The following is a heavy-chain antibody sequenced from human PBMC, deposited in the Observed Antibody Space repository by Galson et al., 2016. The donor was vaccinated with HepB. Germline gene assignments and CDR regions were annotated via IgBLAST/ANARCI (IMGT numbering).Heavy chain of an antibody. CDR1: GGSISSGGYC. CDR2: IYYSGST. J-gene: IGHJ5*02. D-gene: IGHD3-10*01. V-gene: IGHV4-31*03. Sequence: TLSLTCTVSGGSISSGGYCWGWIRQHPGKGLEWIGYIYYSGSTYHNPSLKSRVTISVDTSKNQFSLRLSSVTAADTAVYYCARAPEWFRANWFDPWGQGTLVTVSS. CDR3: ARAPEWFRANWFDP.